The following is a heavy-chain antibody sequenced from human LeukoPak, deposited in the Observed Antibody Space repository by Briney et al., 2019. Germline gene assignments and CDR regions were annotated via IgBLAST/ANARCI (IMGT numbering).Heavy chain of an antibody. D-gene: IGHD3-9*01. Sequence: ASVKVSCKASGYTFTSYGISWVRQAPGQGLEWMGWISAYNGNTNYAQKLQGRVTMTTDTSTSTAYMELRSLRSDDTAVYYCARVGGPYYDISRTYYSDYWGQGTLVTVSS. V-gene: IGHV1-18*01. CDR3: ARVGGPYYDISRTYYSDY. J-gene: IGHJ4*02. CDR1: GYTFTSYG. CDR2: ISAYNGNT.